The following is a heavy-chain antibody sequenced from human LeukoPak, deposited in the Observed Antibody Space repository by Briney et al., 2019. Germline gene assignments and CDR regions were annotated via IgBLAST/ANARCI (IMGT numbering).Heavy chain of an antibody. J-gene: IGHJ5*02. CDR3: ARHYHYDILTGYTNWFDP. V-gene: IGHV5-51*01. CDR1: GYSFTSYW. CDR2: IYPGDSDT. D-gene: IGHD3-9*01. Sequence: GESLKISCKGSGYSFTSYWIGWVRQMPGKGLEWMGIIYPGDSDTRYSPSFQGQVTISADKSISTAYLQWSSLKASDTAMHYCARHYHYDILTGYTNWFDPWGQGTLVTVSS.